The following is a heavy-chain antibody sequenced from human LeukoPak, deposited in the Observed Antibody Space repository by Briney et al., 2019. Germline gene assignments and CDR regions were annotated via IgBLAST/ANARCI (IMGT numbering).Heavy chain of an antibody. V-gene: IGHV3-21*01. CDR2: ISSSSSYI. J-gene: IGHJ4*02. CDR1: GFTFSSYS. CDR3: ARVTWSSSSCFEY. D-gene: IGHD6-13*01. Sequence: PGGSLRLSCAASGFTFSSYSMNWVRQAPGQGLEWVSSISSSSSYIYYADSVEGRFTISRDNAKNSLYLQMNSLRAEDTAVYYCARVTWSSSSCFEYWGQGTLVTVSS.